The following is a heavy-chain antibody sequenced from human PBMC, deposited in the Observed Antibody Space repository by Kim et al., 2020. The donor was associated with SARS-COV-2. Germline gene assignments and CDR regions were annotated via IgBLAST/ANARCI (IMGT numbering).Heavy chain of an antibody. CDR1: GYTFTSFY. D-gene: IGHD2-21*02. Sequence: ASVKVSCKASGYTFTSFYMHWVRQAPGQGLEWVGTINPSGGTSEYPPKLQGRVTVTRDTSTSTVYMELSSLRSEETAVYYCAREAYCGGTCYTGGRRYFNLWGRGTLVTVSS. V-gene: IGHV1-46*01. J-gene: IGHJ2*01. CDR2: INPSGGTS. CDR3: AREAYCGGTCYTGGRRYFNL.